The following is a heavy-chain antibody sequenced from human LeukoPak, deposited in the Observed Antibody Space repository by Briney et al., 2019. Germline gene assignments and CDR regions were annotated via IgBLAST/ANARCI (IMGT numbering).Heavy chain of an antibody. Sequence: KQSGPTLVKPTQTLTLTCTFSGFSLSTSGVGVGWIRQPPGKALEWLALIYWNDDKRYSPSLKSRHTITKDTSKNQVVLTMTNMDPVDTATYYCARDRGIAVAQYYYYYYGMDVWGQGTTVTVSS. J-gene: IGHJ6*02. CDR1: GFSLSTSGVG. D-gene: IGHD6-19*01. CDR2: IYWNDDK. V-gene: IGHV2-5*01. CDR3: ARDRGIAVAQYYYYYYGMDV.